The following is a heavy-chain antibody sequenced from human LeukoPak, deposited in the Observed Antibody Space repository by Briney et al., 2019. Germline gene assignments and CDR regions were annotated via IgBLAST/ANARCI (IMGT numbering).Heavy chain of an antibody. D-gene: IGHD3-10*01. CDR1: GCTFDDYA. V-gene: IGHV3-9*01. Sequence: GGSLRLSCAASGCTFDDYAMHWVRQAPGKGLEWVAGINRNSGSIGYADSVKGRFTISRDNAKNSLYLEMNSLRAEDTALYYCVSRGYWGQGTLVTVSS. CDR3: VSRGY. J-gene: IGHJ4*02. CDR2: INRNSGSI.